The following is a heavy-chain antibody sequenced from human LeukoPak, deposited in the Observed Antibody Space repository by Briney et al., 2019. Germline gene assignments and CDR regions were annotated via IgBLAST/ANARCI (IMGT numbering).Heavy chain of an antibody. J-gene: IGHJ3*02. CDR3: GRHDYGDSSAAFDI. V-gene: IGHV3-23*01. D-gene: IGHD4-17*01. Sequence: PGGSLRLSCAASGFTFSSYAMSWVRQAPGKGLEWVSALSGSGGSTYYADSVKGRFTISRDNSKNTLFLQMNSLRAEDTAVYYCGRHDYGDSSAAFDIWGQGTVVIVSS. CDR1: GFTFSSYA. CDR2: LSGSGGST.